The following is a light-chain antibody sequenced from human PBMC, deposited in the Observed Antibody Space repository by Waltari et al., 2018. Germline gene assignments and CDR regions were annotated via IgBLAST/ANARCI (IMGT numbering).Light chain of an antibody. CDR3: CSFAGYTNFVA. Sequence: QSALTQPASVSGSPGQSITISCTGTSSDTGSYNLVSWYQQHPGKAPRLIIYEGNKRPSGVSTRFSGSKSGNTASLTISGLQADDEANYHCCSFAGYTNFVAFGGGTKVTVL. J-gene: IGLJ2*01. V-gene: IGLV2-23*03. CDR1: SSDTGSYNL. CDR2: EGN.